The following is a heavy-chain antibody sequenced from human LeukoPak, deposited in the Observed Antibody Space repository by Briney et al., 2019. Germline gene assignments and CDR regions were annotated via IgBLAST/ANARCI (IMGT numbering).Heavy chain of an antibody. J-gene: IGHJ4*02. V-gene: IGHV3-74*01. CDR2: INSDGSYI. CDR3: VRHFQEADD. Sequence: GGSLRLSCAGSGFIFSSYWMHWVRQAPGKGLTWVSRINSDGSYITYVDSVKGRFTISRDNAKNTLYLDMNIVRAEDTAIYYCVRHFQEADDWGQGTLVTVSS. CDR1: GFIFSSYW.